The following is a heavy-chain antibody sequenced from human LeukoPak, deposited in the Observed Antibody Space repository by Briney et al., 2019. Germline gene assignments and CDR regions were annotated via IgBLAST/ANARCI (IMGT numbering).Heavy chain of an antibody. V-gene: IGHV3-30*04. D-gene: IGHD6-13*01. J-gene: IGHJ4*02. CDR3: ARDSSLVNFDY. Sequence: PGGSLRLSCAASGFTFSTYAMSWVRQAPGKGLEWVAVISYDGSNKYYADSVKGRFTISRDNSKNTLYLQMNSLRAEDTAVYYCARDSSLVNFDYWGQGTLVTVSS. CDR2: ISYDGSNK. CDR1: GFTFSTYA.